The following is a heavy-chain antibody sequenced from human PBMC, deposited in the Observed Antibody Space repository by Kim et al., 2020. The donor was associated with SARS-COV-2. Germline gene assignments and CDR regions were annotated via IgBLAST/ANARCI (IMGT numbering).Heavy chain of an antibody. CDR2: ST. Sequence: STYYADSVKGRFTISRDNSKNMLYLQMNSLRAEDTAVYYCARLEVGALDYWGQGTLVTVSS. J-gene: IGHJ4*02. CDR3: ARLEVGALDY. D-gene: IGHD1-26*01. V-gene: IGHV3-53*01.